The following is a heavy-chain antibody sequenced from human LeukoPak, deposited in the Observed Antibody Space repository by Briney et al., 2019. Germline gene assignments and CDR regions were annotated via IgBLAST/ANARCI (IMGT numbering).Heavy chain of an antibody. Sequence: GGSLRLSCAASGFTFTNYWMSWVRQAPGRGLEWVANIKQDGSEENYVDSVKGRFTISRDNTKNSLYLQMNSLRAEDTAVYYCARGGGIFEYWGQGTLVTVSS. CDR3: ARGGGIFEY. J-gene: IGHJ4*02. CDR2: IKQDGSEE. V-gene: IGHV3-7*05. CDR1: GFTFTNYW. D-gene: IGHD3-16*01.